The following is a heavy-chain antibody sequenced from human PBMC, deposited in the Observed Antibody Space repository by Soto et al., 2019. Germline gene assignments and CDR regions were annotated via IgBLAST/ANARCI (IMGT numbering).Heavy chain of an antibody. CDR3: AREDHCVFDY. V-gene: IGHV3-33*01. CDR2: IWYDGSNK. Sequence: QVQLVESGGGVVQPGRSLRLSCAASGFTFSSYGMHWVRQAPGKGLEWVAVIWYDGSNKYYADSVKGRFTISRDNSKNTLYLQMNSLRDEDTGGYYCAREDHCVFDYWGQGTLVTVSS. CDR1: GFTFSSYG. J-gene: IGHJ4*02.